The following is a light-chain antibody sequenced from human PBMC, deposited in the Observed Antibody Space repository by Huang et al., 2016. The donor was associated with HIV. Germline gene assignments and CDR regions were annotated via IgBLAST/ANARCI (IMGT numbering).Light chain of an antibody. Sequence: DIVMAQSPDSLTVSLGERATINCKSSQSVLDNSNNKNCLAWFQQKPGQPPKLLIYWASSRESGVPDRFSGSGSGTDFTLTISSLQAEDVAVYYCHQYYNTPYTFGQGTKLEIK. CDR1: QSVLDNSNNKNC. J-gene: IGKJ2*01. CDR3: HQYYNTPYT. V-gene: IGKV4-1*01. CDR2: WAS.